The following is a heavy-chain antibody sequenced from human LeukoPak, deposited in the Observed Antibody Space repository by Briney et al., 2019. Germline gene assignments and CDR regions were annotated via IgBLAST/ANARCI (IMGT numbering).Heavy chain of an antibody. J-gene: IGHJ5*02. V-gene: IGHV4-4*07. D-gene: IGHD2-2*01. Sequence: SGTLSLTCTVSGGSISSYYWSWIRQPAGKGLEWIGRIYTSGSTNYNPSLKSRVTMSVDTSKNQFSLKLSSVTAADTAVYYCAREGYCSSTSCYDYNWFDPWGQGTLVTVSS. CDR2: IYTSGST. CDR3: AREGYCSSTSCYDYNWFDP. CDR1: GGSISSYY.